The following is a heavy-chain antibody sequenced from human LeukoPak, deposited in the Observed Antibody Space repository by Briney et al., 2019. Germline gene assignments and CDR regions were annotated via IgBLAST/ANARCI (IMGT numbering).Heavy chain of an antibody. CDR2: ISGSGGTT. J-gene: IGHJ4*02. Sequence: PGGSLRLSCAASGFTFSNYGMSWVRQAPGKGLKWVSAISGSGGTTYYADSVKGRFTISRDNSKNALYLQINSLRAEDTAVYYCAKDHLPGIVVADRDYWGQGTLVTVSS. CDR3: AKDHLPGIVVADRDY. D-gene: IGHD6-19*01. CDR1: GFTFSNYG. V-gene: IGHV3-23*01.